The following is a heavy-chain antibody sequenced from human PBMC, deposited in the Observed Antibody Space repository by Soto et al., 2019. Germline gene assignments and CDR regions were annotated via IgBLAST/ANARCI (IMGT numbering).Heavy chain of an antibody. V-gene: IGHV3-48*04. D-gene: IGHD3-10*01. Sequence: EVQLVESGGGLVQPGGSLRLSCVASGFSFSSYSMVWVRQAPGKGLEWIAYIFVSSTTIHYADSVKGRFTVSRDTTQNSLFLLMNSLGAEDTAIYYCARDKDGAFDYWGQGTQVIVSS. CDR3: ARDKDGAFDY. CDR2: IFVSSTTI. J-gene: IGHJ4*02. CDR1: GFSFSSYS.